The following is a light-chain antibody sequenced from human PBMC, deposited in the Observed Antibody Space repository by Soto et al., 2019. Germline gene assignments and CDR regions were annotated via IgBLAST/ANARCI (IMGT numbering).Light chain of an antibody. CDR2: GAS. V-gene: IGKV3-20*01. CDR3: QQYDYTRWA. Sequence: ESVLTQSPGTLSLSPGERATLSCRASQSVTSSYLAWYKQKPGQAPRLLIYGASSRATGIPDRFSGSGSGTDFTLTISRLEPEDFAVYYCQQYDYTRWAFGQGTKVEIK. CDR1: QSVTSSY. J-gene: IGKJ1*01.